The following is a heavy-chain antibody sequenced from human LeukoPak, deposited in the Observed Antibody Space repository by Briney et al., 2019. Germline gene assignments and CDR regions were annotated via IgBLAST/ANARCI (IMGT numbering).Heavy chain of an antibody. CDR2: ISGTGGST. CDR1: GFTFSTYA. CDR3: ARVSNLDY. D-gene: IGHD2/OR15-2a*01. V-gene: IGHV3-23*01. Sequence: PGGSLRLSCAASGFTFSTYAMTWVRQAPGKGLEWVSLISGTGGSTYYADSVKGRFTISRDNAKNSLYLQMNSLRAEDTAVYYCARVSNLDYWGQGTLVTVSS. J-gene: IGHJ4*02.